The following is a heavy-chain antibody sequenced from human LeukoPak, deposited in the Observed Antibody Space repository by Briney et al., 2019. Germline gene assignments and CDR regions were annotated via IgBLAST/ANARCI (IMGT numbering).Heavy chain of an antibody. V-gene: IGHV3-7*01. Sequence: GGSLRLSCAASGFTFSSYWMNWARQAPGKGLEWVANIKQDGSEKYYVDSVKGRFTISRDNAKNSLYLQMNSLRAEDTAVYYCARDYIAVAGTDYYYYYYGMDVWGQGTTVTVSS. J-gene: IGHJ6*02. CDR1: GFTFSSYW. CDR3: ARDYIAVAGTDYYYYYYGMDV. CDR2: IKQDGSEK. D-gene: IGHD6-19*01.